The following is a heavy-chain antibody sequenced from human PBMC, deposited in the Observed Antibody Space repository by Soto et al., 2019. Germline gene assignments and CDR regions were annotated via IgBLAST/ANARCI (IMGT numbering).Heavy chain of an antibody. J-gene: IGHJ4*02. CDR3: AKDPPGSSSWYNYFDY. Sequence: GGSLRLSCAASGFTFSSYGMHWARRAPGRGLEWVAVISYDGSDKYYAVSMKGRFTISRDNSKNTLYLQMNSLRAEDTAVYYCAKDPPGSSSWYNYFDYWGQGTLVTVSS. V-gene: IGHV3-30*18. D-gene: IGHD6-13*01. CDR2: ISYDGSDK. CDR1: GFTFSSYG.